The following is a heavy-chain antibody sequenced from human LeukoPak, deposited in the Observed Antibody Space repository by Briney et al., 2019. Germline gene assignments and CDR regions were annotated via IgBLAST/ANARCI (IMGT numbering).Heavy chain of an antibody. D-gene: IGHD6-19*01. J-gene: IGHJ4*02. V-gene: IGHV4-34*01. CDR1: GGSFSGYY. CDR2: INHSGST. CDR3: AIEKYSSGGLDY. Sequence: SETLSPTCAVYGGSFSGYYWSWIRQPPGKGLEWIGEINHSGSTNYNPSLKSRVTISVDTSKNQFSLKLSSVTAADTAVYYCAIEKYSSGGLDYWGQGTLVTVSS.